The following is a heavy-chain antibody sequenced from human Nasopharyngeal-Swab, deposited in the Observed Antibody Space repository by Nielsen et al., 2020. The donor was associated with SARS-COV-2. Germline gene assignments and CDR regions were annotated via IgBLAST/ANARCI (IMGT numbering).Heavy chain of an antibody. CDR2: IYYSGST. Sequence: PGKGMGWIWSIYYSGSTYYNPSFKSRVSISLDKSKNKFSLKLNNVTAADTAVYYCASLYYYDSSGLGYWGQGTLVTVSS. J-gene: IGHJ4*02. V-gene: IGHV4-39*01. CDR3: ASLYYYDSSGLGY. D-gene: IGHD3-22*01.